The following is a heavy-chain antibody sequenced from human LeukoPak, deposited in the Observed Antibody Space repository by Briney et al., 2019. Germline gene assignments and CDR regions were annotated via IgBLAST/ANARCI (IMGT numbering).Heavy chain of an antibody. D-gene: IGHD4/OR15-4a*01. V-gene: IGHV3-48*04. CDR1: GFTFSSYS. J-gene: IGHJ3*02. CDR2: ITASGTTM. CDR3: AREANPDYAFDI. Sequence: GGSLRLSCAASGFTFSSYSMNWVRQAPGKGLEWVSHITASGTTMFYADSVKGRFTISRDNAKNSLYLQMNSLRAEDTAVYYCAREANPDYAFDIWGQGTMVTVSS.